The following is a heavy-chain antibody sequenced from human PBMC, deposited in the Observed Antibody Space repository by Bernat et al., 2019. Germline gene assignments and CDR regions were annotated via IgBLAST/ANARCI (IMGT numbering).Heavy chain of an antibody. J-gene: IGHJ4*02. CDR1: GFTFSSYS. CDR3: ARIVYCSSTSCNLSDY. V-gene: IGHV3-21*01. D-gene: IGHD2-2*01. CDR2: ISSSSSYI. Sequence: EVQLVESGGGLVKPGGSLRLSCAASGFTFSSYSMNWVRQAPGKGLEWVSAISSSSSYIYYADSVKGRFTISRDNAKNSLYLQMNSLRAEDTAVYYCARIVYCSSTSCNLSDYWGQGTLVTVSS.